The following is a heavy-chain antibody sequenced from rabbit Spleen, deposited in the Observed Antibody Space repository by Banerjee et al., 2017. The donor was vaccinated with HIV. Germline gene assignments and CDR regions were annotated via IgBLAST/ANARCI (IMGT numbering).Heavy chain of an antibody. CDR1: GFSFSNKAV. Sequence: QQQLVESGGGLVKPGASLTLTCKASGFSFSNKAVMCWVRQAPGKGLEWIGDIDPIFGIAVYASWVNGRFTISSHNAQNTLYLQLDSLTTADTATYFCVREVAGKFGLWGPGTLVTVS. V-gene: IGHV1S43*01. J-gene: IGHJ4*01. CDR3: VREVAGKFGL. D-gene: IGHD4-1*01. CDR2: IDPIFGIA.